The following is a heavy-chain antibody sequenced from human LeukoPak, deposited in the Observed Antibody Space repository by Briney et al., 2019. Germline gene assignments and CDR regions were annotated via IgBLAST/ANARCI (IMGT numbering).Heavy chain of an antibody. Sequence: SETLSLTCTVSGYSISSGYYWGWIRQPPGKGLEWIGSIYHRGSTYYNPSLKSRVTISVDTSKNQFSLKLSSVTAADTAVYYCARPGGGADPDAFDIWGQGTMVTVSS. CDR3: ARPGGGADPDAFDI. J-gene: IGHJ3*02. D-gene: IGHD2-21*01. CDR2: IYHRGST. CDR1: GYSISSGYY. V-gene: IGHV4-38-2*02.